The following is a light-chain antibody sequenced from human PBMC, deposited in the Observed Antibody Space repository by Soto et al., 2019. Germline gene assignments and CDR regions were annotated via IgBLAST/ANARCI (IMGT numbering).Light chain of an antibody. CDR1: QSVGTF. J-gene: IGKJ2*01. Sequence: DIQMTQSPSSLSASVGDRVTITYRAGQSVGTFLNWYQKKPGEAPKLLIFGATSLQSGVPSRFTGSGSGADFSLTISRLQPEDFATYYGQQSYSAPPYTFRQGTKLENK. V-gene: IGKV1-39*01. CDR2: GAT. CDR3: QQSYSAPPYT.